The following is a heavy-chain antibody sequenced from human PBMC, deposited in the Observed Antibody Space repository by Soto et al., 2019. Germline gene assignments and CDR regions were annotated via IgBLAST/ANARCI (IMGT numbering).Heavy chain of an antibody. V-gene: IGHV1-46*01. CDR1: GYTFTTYY. D-gene: IGHD3-22*01. J-gene: IGHJ4*02. Sequence: QVQLVQSGAEVKEPGASVTVSCKASGYTFTTYYIHCVRQAPGQGLEWMGMINPSGGSTSYAQKFQGRVTMTRDTSTNTVYMELSSLRSEDTAVYYCARNDNSGLDYWGQGTLVTVSS. CDR3: ARNDNSGLDY. CDR2: INPSGGST.